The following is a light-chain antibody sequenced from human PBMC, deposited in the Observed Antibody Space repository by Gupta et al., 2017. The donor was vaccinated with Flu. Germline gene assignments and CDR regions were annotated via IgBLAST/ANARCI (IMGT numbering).Light chain of an antibody. CDR3: RQSDNTPFT. J-gene: IGKJ2*01. CDR1: QSIRTY. CDR2: AAS. V-gene: IGKV1-39*01. Sequence: DIQMTQSPSSLSASVGDRVTITCRASQSIRTYLNWYQQEPGKAPELLIYAASSLQSGVPSRFSGSGSGTDFTLTISRLQPEDFATYYCRQSDNTPFTFGQATKMEIK.